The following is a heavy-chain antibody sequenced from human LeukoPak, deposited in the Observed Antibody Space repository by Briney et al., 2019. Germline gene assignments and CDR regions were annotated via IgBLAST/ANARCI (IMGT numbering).Heavy chain of an antibody. V-gene: IGHV3-21*01. CDR1: GFTFSNYL. CDR2: IGTTGNYI. Sequence: PGGSLRLSCAASGFTFSNYLMNWVRQAPGKGLEWVSSIGTTGNYIYYADSVKGRFTISRDNAKNSLYLQMNSLRAEDTAVYYCARVIGIAAAGTSPDYWGQGTLVTVSS. D-gene: IGHD6-13*01. CDR3: ARVIGIAAAGTSPDY. J-gene: IGHJ4*02.